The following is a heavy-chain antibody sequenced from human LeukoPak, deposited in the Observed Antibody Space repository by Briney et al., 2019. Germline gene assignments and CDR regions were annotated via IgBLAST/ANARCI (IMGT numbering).Heavy chain of an antibody. CDR3: ARIGSGWYWDY. V-gene: IGHV3-74*01. J-gene: IGHJ4*02. D-gene: IGHD6-19*01. CDR1: GFTFSDYW. Sequence: GGSLRLSCAASGFTFSDYWMHWVRQAPGKGLVWVSRIKTDGRDTNYADSVKGRFTISRDNAKNTLYLQMNSLRAEDTAVYYCARIGSGWYWDYWGQGTLVTVSS. CDR2: IKTDGRDT.